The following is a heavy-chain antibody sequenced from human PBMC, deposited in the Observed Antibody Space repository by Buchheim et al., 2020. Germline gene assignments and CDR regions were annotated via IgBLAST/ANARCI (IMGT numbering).Heavy chain of an antibody. J-gene: IGHJ4*02. CDR1: GFTFSSYG. CDR2: IWYDGSNK. V-gene: IGHV3-33*01. Sequence: QVQLVESGGGVVQPGRSLRLSCAASGFTFSSYGMHWVRQAPGKGLEWVALIWYDGSNKYYGDSVKGRFTISRDNSRNTLYLQMDSLRVEDTAVYYCALGYCISMRCSSVGDFHYWGQGT. CDR3: ALGYCISMRCSSVGDFHY. D-gene: IGHD2-2*03.